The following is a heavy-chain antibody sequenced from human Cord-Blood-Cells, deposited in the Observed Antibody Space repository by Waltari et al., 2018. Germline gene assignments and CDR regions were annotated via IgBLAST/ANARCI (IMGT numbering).Heavy chain of an antibody. CDR2: IKHSGST. J-gene: IGHJ1*01. CDR3: AIGRPYSSSWYYFQH. V-gene: IGHV4-34*01. D-gene: IGHD6-13*01. CDR1: GGSFSGYY. Sequence: QVQLKPRGAGLLKPSEPLSLTCAVYGGSFSGYYWSWIRHPPGKGLEWSGEIKHSGSTSYNPSLKSRVPISVDTSKNQFSLKRSSVTAADTAVYYCAIGRPYSSSWYYFQHWGQGTLGTVSS.